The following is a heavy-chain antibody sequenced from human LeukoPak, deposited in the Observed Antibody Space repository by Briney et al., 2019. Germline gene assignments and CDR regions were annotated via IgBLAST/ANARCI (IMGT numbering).Heavy chain of an antibody. CDR2: IYYSGST. V-gene: IGHV4-31*03. CDR1: GGSISSGGYY. J-gene: IGHJ5*02. Sequence: TSETLSLTCTVSGGSISSGGYYWSWIRQHPGKGLEWIGYIYYSGSTYYNPSLKSRVTISVDTSKNQFSLKLSSVTAADTAVYYCARLEYLEHGSFDPWGQGTLVTVSS. D-gene: IGHD2-2*01. CDR3: ARLEYLEHGSFDP.